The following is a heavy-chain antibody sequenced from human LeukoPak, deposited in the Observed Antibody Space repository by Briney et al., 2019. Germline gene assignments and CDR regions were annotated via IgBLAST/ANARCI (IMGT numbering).Heavy chain of an antibody. D-gene: IGHD3-22*01. CDR3: ARGTDSSGYFLDAFDI. V-gene: IGHV4-59*01. CDR1: GGSISSYY. Sequence: PSETLSLTCTVSGGSISSYYWSWIRQPPGKGLEWIGYIYYSGSTNYNPSLKSRVTISVDTSKNQFSLKLSSVTAADTAVYYCARGTDSSGYFLDAFDIWGQGTMVTVSS. J-gene: IGHJ3*02. CDR2: IYYSGST.